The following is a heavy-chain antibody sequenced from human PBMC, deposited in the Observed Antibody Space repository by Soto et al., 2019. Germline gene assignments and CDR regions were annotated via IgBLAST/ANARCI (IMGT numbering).Heavy chain of an antibody. J-gene: IGHJ5*02. Sequence: QVQLVQSGAEVKKPGSSVKVSCKASGGTFSSYAISWVRQAPGQGLEWMGGIIPIFGTANYAQKFQGRVTITADESTSTAYMELSSLRSEDTAVYYCARDPVLDTYYYDSSGNHWFDPWGQGTLVTVSS. CDR2: IIPIFGTA. CDR1: GGTFSSYA. D-gene: IGHD3-22*01. CDR3: ARDPVLDTYYYDSSGNHWFDP. V-gene: IGHV1-69*01.